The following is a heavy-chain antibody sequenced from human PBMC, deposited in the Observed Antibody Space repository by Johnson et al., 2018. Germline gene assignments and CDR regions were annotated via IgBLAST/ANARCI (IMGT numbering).Heavy chain of an antibody. Sequence: QVQLQESGPGLVKPSETLSLTCTVSGGSISSYYWSWIRQPPGKGLEWIGYIYYSGSTNYNPSLKSRVTISVDTSQNQFSLKLSSVTAADTAVYYWARGCSGGSCYLYYYYYYMDVWGKGTTVTVSS. CDR2: IYYSGST. J-gene: IGHJ6*03. CDR1: GGSISSYY. D-gene: IGHD2-15*01. V-gene: IGHV4-59*01. CDR3: ARGCSGGSCYLYYYYYYMDV.